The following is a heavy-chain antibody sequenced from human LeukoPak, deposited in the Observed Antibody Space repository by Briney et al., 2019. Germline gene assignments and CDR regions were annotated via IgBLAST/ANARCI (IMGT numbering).Heavy chain of an antibody. Sequence: PGGTLSLSCAVSGFTFSSYSMTWVRQAPGKGLEAVSYISSCCNAIYYTDSVKGRLTISRDNANNSLYLQINILRDENTAEYYCARESVRGYSYGNFDYCCQGTVVTVTS. D-gene: IGHD5-18*01. CDR1: GFTFSSYS. V-gene: IGHV3-48*02. CDR2: ISSCCNAI. J-gene: IGHJ4*02. CDR3: ARESVRGYSYGNFDY.